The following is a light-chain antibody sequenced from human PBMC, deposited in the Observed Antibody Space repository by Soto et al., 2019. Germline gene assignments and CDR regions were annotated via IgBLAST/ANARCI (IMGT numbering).Light chain of an antibody. J-gene: IGKJ2*01. V-gene: IGKV1-5*03. CDR2: KAS. CDR1: QSISDS. CDR3: QHYDTYSYN. Sequence: DIQMTQSPSTLSAYVGDRVTITCRASQSISDSLAWYQQKLGKAPKLLIYKASILESGVPSRFSGSGSGTEFTLNINSLQPYDFATYFCQHYDTYSYNFGQGTKLEIK.